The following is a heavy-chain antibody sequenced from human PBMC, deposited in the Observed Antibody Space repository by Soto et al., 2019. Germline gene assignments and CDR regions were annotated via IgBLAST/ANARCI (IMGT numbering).Heavy chain of an antibody. V-gene: IGHV3-11*01. CDR3: ARENSNTDYFDY. D-gene: IGHD2-15*01. CDR1: GFTFSDYY. CDR2: ISSSGRTK. J-gene: IGHJ4*02. Sequence: GGSLRLSCAASGFTFSDYYMSWIRQAPGKGLEWVSYISSSGRTKYYADIVKGRFTISRDDAKNSLFLQMNSLRVEDTAVYYCARENSNTDYFDYWGQGTLVTVSS.